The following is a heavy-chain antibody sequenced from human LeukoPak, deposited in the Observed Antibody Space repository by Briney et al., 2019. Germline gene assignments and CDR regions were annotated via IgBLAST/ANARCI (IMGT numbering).Heavy chain of an antibody. J-gene: IGHJ4*02. Sequence: ASVKVSCKASGYTFTGYYMHWVRQAPGQGLEWMGRINPNSGGTNYAQKFQGRVTMTRDMSISTAYMELSRLRSDDTAVYYCARDPDSSGYYLDYWGQGTLVTVSS. V-gene: IGHV1-2*06. D-gene: IGHD3-22*01. CDR3: ARDPDSSGYYLDY. CDR1: GYTFTGYY. CDR2: INPNSGGT.